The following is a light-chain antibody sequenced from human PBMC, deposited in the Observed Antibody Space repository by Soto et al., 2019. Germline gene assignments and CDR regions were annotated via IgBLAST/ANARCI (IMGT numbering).Light chain of an antibody. CDR3: QQYHMWPLT. CDR1: QSVDIN. Sequence: EIVMTQSPATLSVSPGERATLSCRASQSVDINLAWYQQKPGQAPRLLIFGASTRATGIPARFSGSGSGTDFTLTISSLQSEDFGVYFCQQYHMWPLTFGGGTKVEIK. V-gene: IGKV3D-15*01. J-gene: IGKJ4*01. CDR2: GAS.